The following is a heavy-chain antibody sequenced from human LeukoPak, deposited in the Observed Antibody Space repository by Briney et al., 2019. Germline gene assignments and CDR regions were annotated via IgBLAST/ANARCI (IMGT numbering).Heavy chain of an antibody. J-gene: IGHJ6*02. V-gene: IGHV3-30*03. Sequence: PVGSLRLSCAASGFTCSSFGMHWVRHAPGKGLELVAVISYDGSNKYYADYVKGRCTIGRDNSKNRLYLQMNRLRAEDTAVYYCARIEPPQTFGVAMDSYYYGMDVWGPGTTVTVSS. CDR1: GFTCSSFG. CDR2: ISYDGSNK. D-gene: IGHD3-3*01. CDR3: ARIEPPQTFGVAMDSYYYGMDV.